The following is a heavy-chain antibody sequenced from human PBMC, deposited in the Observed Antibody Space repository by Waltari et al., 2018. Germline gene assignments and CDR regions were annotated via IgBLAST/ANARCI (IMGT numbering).Heavy chain of an antibody. J-gene: IGHJ4*02. CDR1: GGSISSGDYY. V-gene: IGHV4-30-4*08. D-gene: IGHD4-17*01. Sequence: QVQLQESGPGLVKPSQTLSLTCTVSGGSISSGDYYWSWIRQPPGKGLEWIGYIYYSGSTYYNPSLNSRVTISVDTSKNQFSLKLSSVTAADTAVYYCARDLPSYGDEFDYWGQGTLVTVSS. CDR2: IYYSGST. CDR3: ARDLPSYGDEFDY.